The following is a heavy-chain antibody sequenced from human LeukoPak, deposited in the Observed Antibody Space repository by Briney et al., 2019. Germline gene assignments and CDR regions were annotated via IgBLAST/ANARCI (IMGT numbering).Heavy chain of an antibody. D-gene: IGHD3-10*01. Sequence: VSVKVSCKASGYTFTSYGISWVRQAPGQGLEWMGWISAYNGNTNYAQKLQGRVTMTTDTSTSTAYMELRSLRSDDTAVYYCARVWNYYGSGSYLLGPTYYYYYGMDVWGQGTTVTVSS. J-gene: IGHJ6*02. CDR1: GYTFTSYG. V-gene: IGHV1-18*01. CDR2: ISAYNGNT. CDR3: ARVWNYYGSGSYLLGPTYYYYYGMDV.